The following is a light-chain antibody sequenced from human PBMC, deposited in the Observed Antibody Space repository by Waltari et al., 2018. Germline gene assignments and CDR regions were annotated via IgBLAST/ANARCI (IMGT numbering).Light chain of an antibody. V-gene: IGKV3-11*01. CDR2: DAS. CDR1: QSVSSY. Sequence: EIVLTQSTATLSLSPGERATLSCRASQSVSSYLAWYQQKPGQAPRLLIYDASNRATGIPARFSGSGSGTDFTLTISSLAPEDFAVYYCQQRSNWPLTFGGGTKVEIK. CDR3: QQRSNWPLT. J-gene: IGKJ4*01.